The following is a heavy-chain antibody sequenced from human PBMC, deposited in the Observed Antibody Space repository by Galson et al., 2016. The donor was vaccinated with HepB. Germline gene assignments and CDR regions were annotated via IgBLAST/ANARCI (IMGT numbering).Heavy chain of an antibody. D-gene: IGHD6-19*01. CDR2: INSDGSST. J-gene: IGHJ4*02. CDR3: ARDGSSSPDY. CDR1: GFTFSVYW. V-gene: IGHV3-74*01. Sequence: SLRLSCAASGFTFSVYWMHWVRQAPGKGPMWISRINSDGSSTNYADSVKGRFTISRDNAKDTLHLQMNSLRVEDTAVYFCARDGSSSPDYWGQGALVTVSS.